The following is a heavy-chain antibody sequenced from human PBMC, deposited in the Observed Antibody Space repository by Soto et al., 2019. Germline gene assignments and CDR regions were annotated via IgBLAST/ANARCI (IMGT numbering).Heavy chain of an antibody. D-gene: IGHD3-10*01. J-gene: IGHJ4*02. CDR3: AQLALWFGEFGRGY. Sequence: EVHLSESGGGVTQPGGPLRLSCAAPGINFRSFAMSWVRQAPGKGLQWVASISNNADATYYADSVKGRFHISRDNSKKTVFLEMNSLRVEDTAVYYCAQLALWFGEFGRGYWGQGALVTVSS. V-gene: IGHV3-23*01. CDR2: ISNNADAT. CDR1: GINFRSFA.